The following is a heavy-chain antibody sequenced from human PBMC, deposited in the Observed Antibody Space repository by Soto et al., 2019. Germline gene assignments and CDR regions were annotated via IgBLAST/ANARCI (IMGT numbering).Heavy chain of an antibody. CDR2: IYRTGST. CDR1: GGSFTSNNW. CDR3: ASRDPGTSVDY. D-gene: IGHD1-7*01. V-gene: IGHV4-4*02. Sequence: QVQLQESGPGLVKPSGTLSLTCAVSGGSFTSNNWWTWVRQPPGQGLEWIGEIYRTGSTNYNPSLKSRVTISLDKSENQFSLKVTSLTAADTAVYYCASRDPGTSVDYCGQGTLVNVSS. J-gene: IGHJ4*02.